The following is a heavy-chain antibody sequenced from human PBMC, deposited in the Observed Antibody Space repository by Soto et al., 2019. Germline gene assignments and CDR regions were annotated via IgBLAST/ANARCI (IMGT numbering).Heavy chain of an antibody. CDR2: ISGYNGKT. CDR3: AREGDVTYYYYGMDV. J-gene: IGHJ6*02. D-gene: IGHD2-21*02. V-gene: IGHV1-18*04. Sequence: ASVKVSCKASGYTFTGYYMHSARQAPGQGLEWMGWISGYNGKTNYAQKVQDRVTMTTDTSTSTVYLELRSLRFDDTAVYYCAREGDVTYYYYGMDVWGQGTTVTVSS. CDR1: GYTFTGYY.